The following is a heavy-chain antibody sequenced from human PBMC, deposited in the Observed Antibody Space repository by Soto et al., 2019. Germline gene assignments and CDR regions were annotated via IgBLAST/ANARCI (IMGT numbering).Heavy chain of an antibody. CDR3: AKDPSTGSADY. CDR2: LSKDGANE. D-gene: IGHD3-9*01. CDR1: GFILSNYA. J-gene: IGHJ4*02. V-gene: IGHV3-23*01. Sequence: VGSLRLSCTASGFILSNYAMNWVRQAPGKGLEWVSTLSKDGANEHYADSVKGRFTISRGGSKNTLYLQMNSLRAEDTAMYYCAKDPSTGSADYWGQGTQVTVSS.